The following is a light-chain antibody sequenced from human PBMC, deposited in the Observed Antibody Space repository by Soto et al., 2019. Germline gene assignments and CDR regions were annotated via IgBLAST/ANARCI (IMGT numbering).Light chain of an antibody. CDR1: KSNIGAGYD. CDR2: ENT. Sequence: QSVLTQPPSVSGAPGQTVTISCTGTKSNIGAGYDVHWYQQLPGTAPKLLIHENTIRPSGVPGRFSGSKSGTSASLTITGLQADDEADYYCQSHDSRLRGSVFGGGTKLTVL. V-gene: IGLV1-40*01. J-gene: IGLJ2*01. CDR3: QSHDSRLRGSV.